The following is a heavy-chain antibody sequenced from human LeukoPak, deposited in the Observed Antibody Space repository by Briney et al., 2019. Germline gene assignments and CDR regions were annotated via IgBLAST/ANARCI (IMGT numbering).Heavy chain of an antibody. Sequence: SGGSLRPSCAASEFTVSSNYMNWVRQAPGKGLEWVSVIYSGGTTYYADSVKGRFTISRDNSKNTVYLQMNSLRGEDTAVYYCAREGNGAFDIWGQGTMVTVS. CDR1: EFTVSSNY. CDR2: IYSGGTT. CDR3: AREGNGAFDI. V-gene: IGHV3-53*01. J-gene: IGHJ3*02.